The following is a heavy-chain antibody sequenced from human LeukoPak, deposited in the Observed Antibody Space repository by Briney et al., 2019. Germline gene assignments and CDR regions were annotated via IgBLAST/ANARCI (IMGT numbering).Heavy chain of an antibody. D-gene: IGHD3-9*01. V-gene: IGHV1-2*04. CDR3: ARETGTDLNYYYGMDV. CDR2: INPNSGGT. CDR1: GYSFTCYY. Sequence: ASVKVSCKGSGYSFTCYYMHWVRQAPGQGQEWVGWINPNSGGTNYAQKFQGWVTMTRDTSISTAYMELSRLRSDDTAVYYCARETGTDLNYYYGMDVWGQGTTVTVSS. J-gene: IGHJ6*02.